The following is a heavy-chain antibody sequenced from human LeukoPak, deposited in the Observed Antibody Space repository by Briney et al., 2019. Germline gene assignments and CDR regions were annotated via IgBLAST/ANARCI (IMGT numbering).Heavy chain of an antibody. D-gene: IGHD5-18*01. V-gene: IGHV3-73*01. CDR1: GFTFSGSA. CDR3: TQTVDTALVDFFDP. J-gene: IGHJ5*02. Sequence: GGSLRLSCAASGFTFSGSALHWVRQPPGKGLEWLGRIRSKPNIYATAYAASVRGRFTISRDDSKNTTYLQMSGLKTEDTAVYYCTQTVDTALVDFFDPWGQGTLVTVSS. CDR2: IRSKPNIYAT.